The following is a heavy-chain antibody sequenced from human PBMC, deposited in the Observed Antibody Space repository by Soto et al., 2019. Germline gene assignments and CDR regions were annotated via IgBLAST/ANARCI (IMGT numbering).Heavy chain of an antibody. CDR1: GYSISSSNG. V-gene: IGHV4-28*03. CDR2: IYYSGST. CDR3: ARAAGQWLVRWYFDL. D-gene: IGHD6-19*01. J-gene: IGHJ2*01. Sequence: SETLSLTCAVSGYSISSSNGWGWIRQPPGKGLEWIGYIYYSGSTYYNPSLKSRVTMSVDTSKNQFSLKLSSVTAVDTAVYYCARAAGQWLVRWYFDLWGRGTLVTVSS.